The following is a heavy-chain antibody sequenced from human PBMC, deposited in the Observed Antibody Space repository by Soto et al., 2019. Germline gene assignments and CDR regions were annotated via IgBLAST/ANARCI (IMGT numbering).Heavy chain of an antibody. CDR2: MNPNSGNT. V-gene: IGHV1-8*01. J-gene: IGHJ4*02. CDR1: GYTFTSYD. CDR3: ARRNGDHGRLDY. D-gene: IGHD4-17*01. Sequence: QVQLVQSGAEVKKPGASVKVSCKASGYTFTSYDINWMRQATGQGLEWMGWMNPNSGNTDYALKFRGRVTMTRDTSIRTAYMELSGLTSEDTAVYYCARRNGDHGRLDYWGLGTLVTVSS.